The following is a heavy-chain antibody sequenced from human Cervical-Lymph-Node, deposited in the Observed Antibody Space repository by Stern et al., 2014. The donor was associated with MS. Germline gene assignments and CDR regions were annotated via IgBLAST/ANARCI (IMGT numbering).Heavy chain of an antibody. CDR1: GYNFTDYG. V-gene: IGHV1-3*04. D-gene: IGHD4-23*01. CDR3: ARTGTVVTSGYYYGMDV. CDR2: ITTGNGNR. J-gene: IGHJ6*02. Sequence: QLVQSGAEVKKPGASVKVSCKAAGYNFTDYGIIWVRQATGKRLEWMGGITTGNGNRRYSQKIQGRVTIARDTSASTAYMELSSLRSEDTAVYYCARTGTVVTSGYYYGMDVWGQGTTVTVSS.